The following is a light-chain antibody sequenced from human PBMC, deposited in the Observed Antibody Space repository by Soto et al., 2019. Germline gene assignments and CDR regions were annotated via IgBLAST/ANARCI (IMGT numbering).Light chain of an antibody. V-gene: IGLV1-51*02. Sequence: QSMLTQPPSLSAAPGQKVTISCSGRSSNIESNYVSWFQQPPGTAPNLLIYENNKRPSGIPDRFSASKSGTSATLVITGLQTGDEVDYFCGAWDISLSAYVFGTGTKVTVL. CDR1: SSNIESNY. CDR2: ENN. CDR3: GAWDISLSAYV. J-gene: IGLJ1*01.